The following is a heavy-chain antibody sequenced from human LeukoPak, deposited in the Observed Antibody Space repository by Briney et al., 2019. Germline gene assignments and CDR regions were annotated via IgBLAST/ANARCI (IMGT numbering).Heavy chain of an antibody. Sequence: SETLSLTCIVSGGSIRSSSYYWGWIRQPPGKGLEWIGSVYYTGSTSHNPSLGSRVTISVDTSKNQFSLKLSSVTAADTAVYYCARGGGTPTTVVTPFDYWGQGTLVTVSS. V-gene: IGHV4-39*07. CDR3: ARGGGTPTTVVTPFDY. D-gene: IGHD4-23*01. J-gene: IGHJ4*02. CDR1: GGSIRSSSYY. CDR2: VYYTGST.